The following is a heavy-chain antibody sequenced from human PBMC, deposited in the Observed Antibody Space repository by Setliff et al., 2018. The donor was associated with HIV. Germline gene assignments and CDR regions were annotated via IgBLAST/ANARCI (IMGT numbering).Heavy chain of an antibody. CDR3: AKDKSYHDYIWGSSVLAY. CDR2: INTDGSSA. CDR1: GFTFSNSW. D-gene: IGHD3-16*01. J-gene: IGHJ4*02. Sequence: GGSLRLSCVASGFTFSNSWMHWVRQAPGKGLVWVSRINTDGSSATYADSVKGRFTNSRDNAKNTLYLQMNNLRPEDTAIYYCAKDKSYHDYIWGSSVLAYWGQGTLVTVSS. V-gene: IGHV3-74*03.